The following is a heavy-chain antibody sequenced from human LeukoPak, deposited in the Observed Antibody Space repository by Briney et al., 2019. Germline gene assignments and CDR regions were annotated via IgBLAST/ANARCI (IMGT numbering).Heavy chain of an antibody. CDR3: AGATAIAAPFDP. CDR2: ISAYNGNT. Sequence: ASVKVSCKASGYTFTNYGVSWVRQAPGQGLEWMGWISAYNGNTNYAQKLQGRVTMTTNTSTSTAYMELRSLRSDDTAVYYCAGATAIAAPFDPWGQGTLVTVSS. V-gene: IGHV1-18*01. CDR1: GYTFTNYG. D-gene: IGHD6-13*01. J-gene: IGHJ5*02.